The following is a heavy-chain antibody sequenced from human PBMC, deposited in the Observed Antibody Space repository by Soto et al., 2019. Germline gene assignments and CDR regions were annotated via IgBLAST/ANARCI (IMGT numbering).Heavy chain of an antibody. CDR3: ARLRRLGDARGFGGTLLGGGGYFDY. Sequence: QVQLVESGGGVVQPGRSLRLSCAASGFTFSSYGMHWVRQAPGKGLEWVAVISYDGSNKYYADSVKGRFTISRDNSKNTLYLQMNSLRAEDTAVYYCARLRRLGDARGFGGTLLGGGGYFDYWGQGTLVTVSS. J-gene: IGHJ4*02. CDR1: GFTFSSYG. D-gene: IGHD3-10*01. V-gene: IGHV3-30*03. CDR2: ISYDGSNK.